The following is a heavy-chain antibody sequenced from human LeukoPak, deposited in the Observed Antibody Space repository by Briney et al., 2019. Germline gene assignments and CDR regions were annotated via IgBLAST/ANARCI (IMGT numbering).Heavy chain of an antibody. D-gene: IGHD1-26*01. J-gene: IGHJ4*02. V-gene: IGHV1-18*01. CDR2: INAYNGNT. CDR1: GYTFTSYG. Sequence: ASVKVSCKASGYTFTSYGISWVRQAPGKGLEWMGWINAYNGNTNYAQKLQGRVAMTTDTSASTAYMELRRLSSDHRAVYYCARASRMVGSTSGKYWGQGTRVTVSS. CDR3: ARASRMVGSTSGKY.